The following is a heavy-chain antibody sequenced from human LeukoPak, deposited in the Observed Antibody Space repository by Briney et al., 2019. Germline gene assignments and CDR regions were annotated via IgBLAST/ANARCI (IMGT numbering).Heavy chain of an antibody. Sequence: GGSLRLSCSVSGFTFNTYYMTWVRQAPGKGLEWVANIRPDENEKNYVESVKGRFTISRDNAKNSVYLQMNSLRPEDTAVYYCARDHLGTLDFWGQGTLVTVSS. CDR2: IRPDENEK. CDR3: ARDHLGTLDF. J-gene: IGHJ4*02. CDR1: GFTFNTYY. D-gene: IGHD7-27*01. V-gene: IGHV3-7*01.